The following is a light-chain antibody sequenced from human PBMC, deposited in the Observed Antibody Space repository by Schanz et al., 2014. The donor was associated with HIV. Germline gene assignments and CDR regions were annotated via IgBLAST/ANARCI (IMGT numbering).Light chain of an antibody. J-gene: IGLJ3*02. CDR1: SSDVGGYNY. CDR2: EVD. CDR3: SSYTSSSTWV. V-gene: IGLV2-14*01. Sequence: QSALTQPASVSGSPGQSIAISCTGTSSDVGGYNYVSWYQQLPGKAPKLMIYEVDKRPSGVPDRFSGSTSGNTAYLTISGLQAEDEADYYCSSYTSSSTWVFGGGTKLTVL.